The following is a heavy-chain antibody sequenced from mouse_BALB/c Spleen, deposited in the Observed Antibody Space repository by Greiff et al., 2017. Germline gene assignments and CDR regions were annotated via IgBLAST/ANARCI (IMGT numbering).Heavy chain of an antibody. CDR1: GFTFSSFG. D-gene: IGHD2-14*01. Sequence: EVQLVESGGGLVQPGGSRKLSCAASGFTFSSFGMHWVRQAPEKGLEWVAYISSGSSTIYYADTVKGRFTISRDNPKNTLFLQMTSLRSEDTAMYYCARESYRYLYYAMDYWGQGTSVTVSS. J-gene: IGHJ4*01. CDR2: ISSGSSTI. V-gene: IGHV5-17*02. CDR3: ARESYRYLYYAMDY.